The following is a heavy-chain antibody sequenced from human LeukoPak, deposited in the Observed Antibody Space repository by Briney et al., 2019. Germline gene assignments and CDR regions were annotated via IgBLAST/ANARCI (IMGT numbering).Heavy chain of an antibody. V-gene: IGHV1-2*06. CDR1: GYTFTCYY. Sequence: GASVKVSCKASGYTFTCYYMHWVRQAPGQGLEWMGRINPNSGGTNYAQKFQGRVTMTRDTSISTAYMELSRLRSDDTAVYYCARSQYQLLWEIYGMDVWGQGTTVTVSS. J-gene: IGHJ6*02. CDR2: INPNSGGT. D-gene: IGHD2-2*01. CDR3: ARSQYQLLWEIYGMDV.